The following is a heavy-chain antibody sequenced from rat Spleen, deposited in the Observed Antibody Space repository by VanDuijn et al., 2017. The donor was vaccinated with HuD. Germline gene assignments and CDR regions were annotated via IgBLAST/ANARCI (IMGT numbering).Heavy chain of an antibody. Sequence: QVQLMESGPGLVQPSETLSLTCTVSGFSLTSYNVHWVRQPPGKGLEWMGRMNYNGDTSYNSALKSRLSISRDTSKNQVFLKMNSLQTDDTGTYYCTIHPRYWGQGVMVTVSS. V-gene: IGHV2-63*01. CDR1: GFSLTSYN. D-gene: IGHD3-1*01. CDR3: TIHPRY. J-gene: IGHJ2*01. CDR2: MNYNGDT.